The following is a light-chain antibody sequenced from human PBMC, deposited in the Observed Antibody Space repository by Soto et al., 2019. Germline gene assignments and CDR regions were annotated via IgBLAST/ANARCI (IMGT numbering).Light chain of an antibody. J-gene: IGKJ5*01. V-gene: IGKV3D-20*02. CDR3: QQRSNWPPIT. Sequence: GLTQSPGTLSLSPGDRATLSCRASQPVGSAYLAWYRQTLGQAPRPLIYATSSRATGISDRFSGSGSGTDFTLTISSLEPEDAELYYCQQRSNWPPITFGQGTRLGL. CDR1: QPVGSAY. CDR2: ATS.